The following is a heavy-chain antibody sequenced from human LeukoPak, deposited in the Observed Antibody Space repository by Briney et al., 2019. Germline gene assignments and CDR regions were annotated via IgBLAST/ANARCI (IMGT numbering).Heavy chain of an antibody. CDR3: ARVGGGRGGAYCGGDCYPFDY. V-gene: IGHV1-18*01. D-gene: IGHD2-21*02. Sequence: GASVKVSCKASGYTFTSYGISWVRQAPGQGLEWMGWISAYNGNANYAQKLQGRVTITTDTSTSTAYMELRSLRSDDTAVYYCARVGGGRGGAYCGGDCYPFDYWGQGTLVTVSS. J-gene: IGHJ4*02. CDR2: ISAYNGNA. CDR1: GYTFTSYG.